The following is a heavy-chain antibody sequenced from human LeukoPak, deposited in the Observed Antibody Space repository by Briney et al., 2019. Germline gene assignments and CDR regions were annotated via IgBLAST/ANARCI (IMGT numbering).Heavy chain of an antibody. J-gene: IGHJ3*02. Sequence: ASVKVSCKASGYTFTSYGISWVRQAPGQGLEWMGWISAYNGNTNYAQKLQGRVTVTTDTSTSTAYMELRSLRSDDTAVYYCARSLTIREGDAFDIWGQGTMVTVSS. CDR1: GYTFTSYG. D-gene: IGHD3-10*01. CDR2: ISAYNGNT. CDR3: ARSLTIREGDAFDI. V-gene: IGHV1-18*01.